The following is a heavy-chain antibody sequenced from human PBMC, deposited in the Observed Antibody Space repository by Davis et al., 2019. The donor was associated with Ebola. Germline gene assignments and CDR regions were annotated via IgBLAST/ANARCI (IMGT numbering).Heavy chain of an antibody. CDR2: IYYSGST. D-gene: IGHD3-10*01. V-gene: IGHV4-39*01. J-gene: IGHJ6*02. CDR1: GGSISSTSYY. Sequence: MPSETLSLTCTVSGGSISSTSYYWGWIRQPPGKGLEWIGSIYYSGSTYYNPSLGSRVTMSVDTSKNQFSLKLSSVTAADTAVYYCYGLYGMDVWGQGTTVTVSS. CDR3: YGLYGMDV.